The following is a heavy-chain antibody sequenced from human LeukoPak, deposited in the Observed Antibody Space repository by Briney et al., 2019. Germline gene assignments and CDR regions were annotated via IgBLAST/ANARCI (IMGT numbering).Heavy chain of an antibody. V-gene: IGHV4-4*02. J-gene: IGHJ4*02. CDR2: IYHSGST. CDR1: GGSLSSSNW. D-gene: IGHD3-10*01. CDR3: ARGSITMVRGVIIPRFDY. Sequence: SGPLSLTCAVSGGSLSSSNWWSWVRQPPGKGLEWIGGIYHSGSTNYNPSLKSRVPISVDKSKDQFSMKLSSVTAADTAVYYGARGSITMVRGVIIPRFDYWGQGTLITVSA.